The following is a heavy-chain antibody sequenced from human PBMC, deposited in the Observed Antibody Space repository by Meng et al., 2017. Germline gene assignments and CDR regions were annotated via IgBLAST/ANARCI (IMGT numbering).Heavy chain of an antibody. J-gene: IGHJ4*02. Sequence: GESLKISCAASGFTFSSYAMSWVRQAPGKGLEWVSAISGSGGGTSYADSVKGRFTISRDNSKNTLYLQLNSLRAEDTAVYYCAGIPRPSEGDFGYWGQGTLVTVSS. D-gene: IGHD2-2*02. CDR1: GFTFSSYA. CDR2: ISGSGGGT. V-gene: IGHV3-23*01. CDR3: AGIPRPSEGDFGY.